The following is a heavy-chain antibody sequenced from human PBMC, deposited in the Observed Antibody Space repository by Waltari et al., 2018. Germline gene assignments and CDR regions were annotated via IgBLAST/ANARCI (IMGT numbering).Heavy chain of an antibody. D-gene: IGHD3-10*01. CDR1: GGSISTHF. CDR3: ARASYGSGSSWFDP. V-gene: IGHV4-59*11. Sequence: QVQLQESGPGLVKPSETLSLICSVSGGSISTHFWGWIRQPPGTPLEWIGTIYSSGSTNYNPSLTSRVTISLDMSKNQFSLKLRSVSAADTAVYYCARASYGSGSSWFDPWGQGNLVTVSS. J-gene: IGHJ5*02. CDR2: IYSSGST.